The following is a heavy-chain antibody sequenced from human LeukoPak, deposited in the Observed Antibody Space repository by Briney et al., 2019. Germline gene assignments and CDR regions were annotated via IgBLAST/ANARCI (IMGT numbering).Heavy chain of an antibody. Sequence: SETLSLTCTVSGGSISSYYWSWIRQPPGKGLEWIGYIYHSGSTNYNPSLKSRVTISVDTSKNQFSLKLSSVTAADTAVYYCARHMYYYYGMDVWGQGTTVTVSS. CDR2: IYHSGST. J-gene: IGHJ6*02. CDR3: ARHMYYYYGMDV. V-gene: IGHV4-59*08. CDR1: GGSISSYY.